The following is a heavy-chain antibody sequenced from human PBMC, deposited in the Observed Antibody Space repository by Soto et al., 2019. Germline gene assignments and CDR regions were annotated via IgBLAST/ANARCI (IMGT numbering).Heavy chain of an antibody. J-gene: IGHJ4*02. CDR3: ARGRGLYNSGRSQLDS. CDR1: GDSFSKYS. D-gene: IGHD1-1*01. CDR2: IIPRFGTT. V-gene: IGHV1-69*13. Sequence: SVKVSCKASGDSFSKYSVNWVRQAPRQGLEWMGGIIPRFGTTNYAPTLQDRVTITADESMNTVYMELSSLRSEDTALYYCARGRGLYNSGRSQLDSWGQGTLVTVS.